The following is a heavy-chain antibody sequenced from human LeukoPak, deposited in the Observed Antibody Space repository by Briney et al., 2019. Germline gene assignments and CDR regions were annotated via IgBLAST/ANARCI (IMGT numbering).Heavy chain of an antibody. CDR3: AKGGGYEAQYYYYYLDV. Sequence: GGSLRLSCAASGFTFRSYAMNWVRQAPGKGLEWVSAISGSGSSTYYADSVKGRFTISRDNSKNTLYLQMKSLRAEDTAVYYCAKGGGYEAQYYYYYLDVWGKGTTVAISS. CDR2: ISGSGSST. J-gene: IGHJ6*03. D-gene: IGHD5-12*01. CDR1: GFTFRSYA. V-gene: IGHV3-23*01.